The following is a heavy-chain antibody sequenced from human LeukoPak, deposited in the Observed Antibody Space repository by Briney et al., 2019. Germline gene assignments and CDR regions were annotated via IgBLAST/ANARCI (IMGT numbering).Heavy chain of an antibody. V-gene: IGHV4-34*01. CDR2: INHSGST. D-gene: IGHD4-23*01. J-gene: IGHJ6*03. CDR1: GGSFSGYY. Sequence: PSETLSLTCSVYGGSFSGYYWSWIRQPPGKGLEWFGEINHSGSTNYNPSLKSRVTISVDTSKNQFSLKLSSVTAADTAVYYCARGARWAYYYMDVWGKGTTVTVSS. CDR3: ARGARWAYYYMDV.